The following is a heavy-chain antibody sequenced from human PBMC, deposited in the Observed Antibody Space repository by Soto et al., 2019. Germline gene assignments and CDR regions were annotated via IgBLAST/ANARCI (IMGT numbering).Heavy chain of an antibody. J-gene: IGHJ5*02. CDR3: ARDIVEYSSGQDIPSRYIWFDP. V-gene: IGHV6-1*01. CDR2: TYYRSKWYN. D-gene: IGHD6-19*01. Sequence: SQTLSLTCAISGDSVSSNSAAWNWIRQSPSRGLEWLGRTYYRSKWYNDYAVSVKSRITINPDTSKNQFSLQLNSVTPEDTAVYYCARDIVEYSSGQDIPSRYIWFDPWGQGTLVTVSS. CDR1: GDSVSSNSAA.